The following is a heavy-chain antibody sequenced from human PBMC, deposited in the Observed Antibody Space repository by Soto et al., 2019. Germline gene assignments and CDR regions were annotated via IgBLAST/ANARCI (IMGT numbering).Heavy chain of an antibody. J-gene: IGHJ6*02. CDR1: RGTFSSHS. CDR3: STSVYCSTTRCYYYYGLDV. V-gene: IGHV1-69*18. CDR2: IIPIFGTE. D-gene: IGHD2-2*01. Sequence: QVQLVQSGAEVKKPGSSVKVSCKVSRGTFSSHSINWVRQAPGQGPEWMGRIIPIFGTENYAQKFQGRVTITADESTSTAYMELSSLTSEDTALYYCSTSVYCSTTRCYYYYGLDVWGQGTTVIVSS.